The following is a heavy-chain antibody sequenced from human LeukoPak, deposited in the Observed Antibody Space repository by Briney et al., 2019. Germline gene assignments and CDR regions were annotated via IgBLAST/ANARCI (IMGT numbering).Heavy chain of an antibody. V-gene: IGHV4-59*01. CDR3: ARGGPPTVTRFDY. Sequence: PSETLSLTCTVSGGSISSYYWSWIRQPPGKGLEWIGYIYYSGSTNYNPSLRSRVTISVDTSKNQFSLKLSSVTAADTAVYYCARGGPPTVTRFDYWGQGTLVTVSS. D-gene: IGHD4-17*01. CDR1: GGSISSYY. J-gene: IGHJ4*02. CDR2: IYYSGST.